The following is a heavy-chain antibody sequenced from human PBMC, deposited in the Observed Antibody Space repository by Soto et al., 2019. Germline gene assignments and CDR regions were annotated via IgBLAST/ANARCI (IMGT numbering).Heavy chain of an antibody. CDR2: IYHSGST. Sequence: QVQLQQWGAGLLKPSETLSLTCAVYGGSFSGYYWSWIRQPPGKGLEWIGEIYHSGSTNYNQALKSRVTISVDTSKNQFSLKLSSGTAADTAVYYCARGWPCRGYAWWGQGTLVTVSS. D-gene: IGHD5-12*01. CDR3: ARGWPCRGYAW. CDR1: GGSFSGYY. V-gene: IGHV4-34*01. J-gene: IGHJ4*02.